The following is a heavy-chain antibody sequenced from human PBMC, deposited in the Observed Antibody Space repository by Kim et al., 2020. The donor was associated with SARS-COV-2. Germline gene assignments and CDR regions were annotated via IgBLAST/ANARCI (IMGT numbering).Heavy chain of an antibody. CDR2: IYYSGST. CDR3: ARVPMTTVTTSWAFDI. J-gene: IGHJ3*02. CDR1: GGSISSYY. V-gene: IGHV4-59*01. Sequence: SETLSLTCTVSGGSISSYYWSWIRQPPGKGLEWIGYIYYSGSTNYNPSLKSRVTISVDTSKNQFSLKLSSVTAADTAVYYCARVPMTTVTTSWAFDIWGQGTMVTVSS. D-gene: IGHD4-17*01.